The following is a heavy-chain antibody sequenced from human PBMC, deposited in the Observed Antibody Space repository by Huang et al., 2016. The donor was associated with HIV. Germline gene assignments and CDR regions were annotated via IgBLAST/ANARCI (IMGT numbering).Heavy chain of an antibody. J-gene: IGHJ6*02. D-gene: IGHD1-7*01. CDR1: TFTFGAYW. V-gene: IGHV3-7*01. Sequence: VESGGRSVQPGGSIKLSCGGSTFTFGAYWMSWVRQPPGKGLEWVANIKQDEREKYYVDSVKGRFNISRDNARKVLFLEMDDLRVEDTAIYFCATKTAGMDIWGQGTTVTVSS. CDR3: ATKTAGMDI. CDR2: IKQDEREK.